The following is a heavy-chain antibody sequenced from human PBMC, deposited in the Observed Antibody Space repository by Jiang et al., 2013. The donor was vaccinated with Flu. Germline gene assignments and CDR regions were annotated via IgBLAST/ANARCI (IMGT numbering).Heavy chain of an antibody. Sequence: CAVSGGSISSSNWWSWVRQPPGKGLEWIGEIYHSGSTNYNPSLKSRVTISVDKSKNQFSLKLSSVTAADTAVYYCAGLGNIVLTDDKFWFDPWGQGTLVTVSS. D-gene: IGHD2-8*01. CDR1: GGSISSSNW. CDR2: IYHSGST. CDR3: AGLGNIVLTDDKFWFDP. V-gene: IGHV4-4*02. J-gene: IGHJ5*02.